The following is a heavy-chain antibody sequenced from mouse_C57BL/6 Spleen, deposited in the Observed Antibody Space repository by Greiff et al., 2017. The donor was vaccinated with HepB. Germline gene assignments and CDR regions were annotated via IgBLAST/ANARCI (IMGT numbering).Heavy chain of an antibody. CDR3: TTSYYYGSSSPFDD. CDR1: GFNIKDYY. Sequence: EVQLQESGAELVRPGASVKLSCTASGFNIKDYYMHWVKQRPEQGLEWIGRIDPEDVDTEYAPKFQGKATMTADTSSNTAYLQLSSLTSEDTAVYYCTTSYYYGSSSPFDDWGQGTTLTVSS. V-gene: IGHV14-1*01. CDR2: IDPEDVDT. J-gene: IGHJ2*01. D-gene: IGHD1-1*01.